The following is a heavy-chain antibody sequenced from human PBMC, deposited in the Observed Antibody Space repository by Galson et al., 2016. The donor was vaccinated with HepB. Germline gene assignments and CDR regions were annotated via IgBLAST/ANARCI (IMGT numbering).Heavy chain of an antibody. CDR3: ARVQTFYDYTWGTSRPRYFDY. J-gene: IGHJ4*02. CDR1: GFAVRSNF. Sequence: SLRLSCAVSGFAVRSNFMAWVRQAPGKGLEWVSLIYSGGSTYYADSVRGRFTISRDISKNTLFLEMLNLRAEDTAVYYCARVQTFYDYTWGTSRPRYFDYWGQGRLVTVSS. D-gene: IGHD3-16*02. CDR2: IYSGGST. V-gene: IGHV3-53*01.